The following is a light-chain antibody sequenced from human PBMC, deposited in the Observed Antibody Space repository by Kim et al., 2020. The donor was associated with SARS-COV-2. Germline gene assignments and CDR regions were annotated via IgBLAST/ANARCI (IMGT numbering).Light chain of an antibody. CDR1: RSNIGSNT. CDR2: RNN. J-gene: IGLJ3*02. Sequence: GRKFTISCSGSRSNIGSNTVSWDQQLPGTAPTLLIYRNNQRPSEVPDRFSGSKCGTSGSLGISGLQTEDEADYYCAAWDDSLNGWVFGGGTQLTVL. CDR3: AAWDDSLNGWV. V-gene: IGLV1-44*01.